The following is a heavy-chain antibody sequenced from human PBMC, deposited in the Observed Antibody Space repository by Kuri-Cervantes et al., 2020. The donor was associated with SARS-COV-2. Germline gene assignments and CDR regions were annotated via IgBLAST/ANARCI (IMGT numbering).Heavy chain of an antibody. CDR1: GFTFSSYA. Sequence: GGSLRLSCAASGFTFSSYAMSWVRQAPGKGLEWVSAISGSGGSTYYADSVKGRFTISRDNSKNTLYLQMNSLRAEDTAVYYCAKGYGSGSYSKYYYYYGMDVWGQGTTVTGYS. V-gene: IGHV3-23*01. CDR3: AKGYGSGSYSKYYYYYGMDV. J-gene: IGHJ6*01. D-gene: IGHD3-10*01. CDR2: ISGSGGST.